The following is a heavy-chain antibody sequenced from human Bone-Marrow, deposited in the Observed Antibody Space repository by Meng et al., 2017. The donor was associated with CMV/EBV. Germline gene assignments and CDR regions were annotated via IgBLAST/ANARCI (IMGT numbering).Heavy chain of an antibody. CDR3: ARDKGGADYYYYGMDV. CDR2: IKQDGSDK. J-gene: IGHJ6*02. D-gene: IGHD1-26*01. V-gene: IGHV3-7*01. CDR1: GFTFSSYG. Sequence: GESLKISCAASGFTFSSYGMNWVRQAPGKGLEWVAYIKQDGSDKYYVDSVKGRFTISRDNDKNSLHLQMNSLRAEDKAVYYCARDKGGADYYYYGMDVWGQGTTVTVSS.